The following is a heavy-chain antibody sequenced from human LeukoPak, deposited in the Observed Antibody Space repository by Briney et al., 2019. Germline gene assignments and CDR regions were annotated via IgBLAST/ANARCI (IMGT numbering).Heavy chain of an antibody. CDR1: GFTFSSYE. CDR2: ISSSGSTI. V-gene: IGHV3-48*03. D-gene: IGHD3-10*02. CDR3: AELGITMIGGV. Sequence: GGSLRLACAASGFTFSSYEMNWVRQAPGKVMEWVSYISSSGSTIYYADSVKGRFTISRDNAKNSLYLQMNSLRAEDTAVYYCAELGITMIGGVWGKGTTVTIPS. J-gene: IGHJ6*04.